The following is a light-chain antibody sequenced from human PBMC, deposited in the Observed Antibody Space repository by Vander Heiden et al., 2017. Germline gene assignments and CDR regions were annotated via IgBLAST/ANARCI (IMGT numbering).Light chain of an antibody. V-gene: IGKV1-17*01. J-gene: IGKJ1*01. CDR3: LQHDNYPHT. CDR1: KVIGND. Sequence: DIHMNQSPSSLSASVGSRVTTPCRRSKVIGNDLAWYQQNPGKAPRRLIYAASSLASGVPSKFSGRGSGTEFTLTISSLQPEDSAAYYCLQHDNYPHTFGQGTKVE. CDR2: AAS.